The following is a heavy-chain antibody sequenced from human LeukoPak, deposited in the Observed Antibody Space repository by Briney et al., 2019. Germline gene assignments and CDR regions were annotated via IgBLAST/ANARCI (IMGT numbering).Heavy chain of an antibody. CDR1: GYTFTSYG. D-gene: IGHD6-19*01. CDR2: ISAYDGNT. V-gene: IGHV1-18*01. Sequence: ASVKVSCKASGYTFTSYGISWVRQAPGQGLEWMGWISAYDGNTNYAQKLQGRVTMTTDTSTSTAYMELRSLRSDDTAVYYCARGGQWLVYRNWFDPWGQGTLVTVSS. CDR3: ARGGQWLVYRNWFDP. J-gene: IGHJ5*02.